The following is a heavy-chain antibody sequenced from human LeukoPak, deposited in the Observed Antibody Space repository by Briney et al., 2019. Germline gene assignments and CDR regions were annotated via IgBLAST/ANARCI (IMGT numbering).Heavy chain of an antibody. CDR3: AKDGRRGWLERREVDY. V-gene: IGHV3-73*01. CDR1: GFSFSGSA. D-gene: IGHD1-1*01. J-gene: IGHJ4*02. Sequence: PGGSLRLSCAASGFSFSGSAIHWVRQASGKGLEWVGRIRSKAKNYATLYAASVKGRFTISRDNSKNTLYLQMNSLRAEDTAVYYCAKDGRRGWLERREVDYWGQGTLVTVSS. CDR2: IRSKAKNYAT.